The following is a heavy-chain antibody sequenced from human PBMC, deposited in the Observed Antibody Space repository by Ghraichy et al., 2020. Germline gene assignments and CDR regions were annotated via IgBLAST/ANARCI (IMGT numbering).Heavy chain of an antibody. Sequence: SETLSLTCTVSGGSVSSGSYYWSWIRQPPGKGLEWNGYIYYSGSTNYNPSLKSRVTISVDTSKNQFSLKLGSVTAVDTAGYYCARGVGSYYYYDGMDVWCKKATVTVS. D-gene: IGHD2-15*01. CDR3: ARGVGSYYYYDGMDV. CDR2: IYYSGST. V-gene: IGHV4-61*01. J-gene: IGHJ6*04. CDR1: GGSVSSGSYY.